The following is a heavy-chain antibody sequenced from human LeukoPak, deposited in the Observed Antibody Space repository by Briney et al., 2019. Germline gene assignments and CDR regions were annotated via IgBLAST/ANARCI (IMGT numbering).Heavy chain of an antibody. D-gene: IGHD6-13*01. CDR2: ISYDGTNK. Sequence: PGRSLRLSWAASGFTFRNYGMHWVRQAPGKGLEWVAGISYDGTNKYYADSVKGRFTVSRDNSKNTLYLQMNSLRAEDTAVYYCAKDPDSGIAAAGTDDYWGQGTLVTVSS. CDR1: GFTFRNYG. V-gene: IGHV3-30*18. CDR3: AKDPDSGIAAAGTDDY. J-gene: IGHJ4*02.